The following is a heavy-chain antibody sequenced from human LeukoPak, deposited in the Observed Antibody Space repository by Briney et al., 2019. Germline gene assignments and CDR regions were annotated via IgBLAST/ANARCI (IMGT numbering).Heavy chain of an antibody. Sequence: PSETLSLTCTVSGGSISSGDYYWSWIRQPPGKGLEWIGYIYYSGSTYYNPSLKSRVTISVDTSKNQFSLKLSSVTAADTAVYYCARASIAARLSDYWGQGTLVTVSS. V-gene: IGHV4-30-4*01. CDR1: GGSISSGDYY. CDR2: IYYSGST. CDR3: ARASIAARLSDY. J-gene: IGHJ4*02. D-gene: IGHD6-6*01.